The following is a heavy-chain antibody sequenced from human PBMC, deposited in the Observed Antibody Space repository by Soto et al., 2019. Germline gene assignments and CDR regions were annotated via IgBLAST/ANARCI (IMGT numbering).Heavy chain of an antibody. D-gene: IGHD3-10*01. Sequence: SATLSLTCAVSGGSFGNYLLNWILQSPEKGLEWIGFITPGGHTHYNPSLKSPVTISVDTSKKQFSLRMTSVTTADTAVYYCARDGGVEGVSTWFDPWGQGTLVT. CDR2: ITPGGHT. CDR3: ARDGGVEGVSTWFDP. V-gene: IGHV4-59*13. CDR1: GGSFGNYL. J-gene: IGHJ5*02.